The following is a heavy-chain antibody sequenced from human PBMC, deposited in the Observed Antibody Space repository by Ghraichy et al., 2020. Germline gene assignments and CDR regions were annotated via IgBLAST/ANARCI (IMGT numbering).Heavy chain of an antibody. V-gene: IGHV3-74*03. CDR2: INSDGSST. CDR3: TRRGSLNGFHNPYYGMDV. CDR1: GFTISSYW. Sequence: GESLNISCAASGFTISSYWMHWVRQGPGKGLVWVSRINSDGSSTKYADSVKGRFTISRDNAKNTLYLQMNSLRAEDTAVYFCTRRGSLNGFHNPYYGMDVWGQGTTVTVSS. D-gene: IGHD6-13*01. J-gene: IGHJ6*02.